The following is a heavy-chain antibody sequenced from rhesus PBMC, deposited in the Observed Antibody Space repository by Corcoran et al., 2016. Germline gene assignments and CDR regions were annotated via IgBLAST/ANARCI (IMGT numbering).Heavy chain of an antibody. V-gene: IGHV3S5*01. D-gene: IGHD6S26*01. CDR1: GFTFSNYG. CDR3: AKAAYTSGWSFDY. Sequence: EVQLVETGGGLVQPGGSLKLSCAASGFTFSNYGMSWVRPAPGKGLEWVSYMSFAGEKTHYADSVKGRFTISRDNSKNTLSLQMNSLRPEDTAVYFCAKAAYTSGWSFDYWGQGVLVTVSS. CDR2: MSFAGEKT. J-gene: IGHJ4*01.